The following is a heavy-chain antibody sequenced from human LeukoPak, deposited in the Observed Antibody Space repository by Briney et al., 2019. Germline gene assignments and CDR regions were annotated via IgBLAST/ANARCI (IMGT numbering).Heavy chain of an antibody. Sequence: PGGSLRLSCAASGFTFSSYAMSWVRQAPGKGLEWASAICGSGGSTYYADSVKGRFTISRDNSKNTLYLQMNSLRAEDTAVYYCAKDLYDIPYYFDFWGQGTLVTVSS. V-gene: IGHV3-23*01. J-gene: IGHJ4*02. CDR3: AKDLYDIPYYFDF. CDR1: GFTFSSYA. CDR2: ICGSGGST. D-gene: IGHD3-9*01.